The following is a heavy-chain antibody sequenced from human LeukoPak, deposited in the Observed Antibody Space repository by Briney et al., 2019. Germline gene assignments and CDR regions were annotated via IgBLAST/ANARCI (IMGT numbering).Heavy chain of an antibody. CDR2: VYSGGFT. D-gene: IGHD3-22*01. V-gene: IGHV3-53*01. J-gene: IGHJ4*02. CDR3: ARVSRGNYDSSGYSD. Sequence: GGSLRLSCTVSGFSVTNNYMSWVRQAPGKGLEWVAVVYSGGFTNYAGSVEGRFTLSRDSSKNTLFLQMNTLKVEDTAVYYCARVSRGNYDSSGYSDWGQGTRVIVSS. CDR1: GFSVTNNY.